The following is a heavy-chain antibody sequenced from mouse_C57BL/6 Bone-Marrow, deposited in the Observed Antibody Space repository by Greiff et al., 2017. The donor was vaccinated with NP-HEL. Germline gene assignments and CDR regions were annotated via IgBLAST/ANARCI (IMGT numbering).Heavy chain of an antibody. D-gene: IGHD1-1*01. CDR3: ARYYYGSRGWYFDV. CDR2: IAPTSGGT. CDR1: CYTFTSYW. Sequence: QVQLQQPGADLVKPGASVKLSCKASCYTFTSYWTHWVKQRPGRGLAWIGRIAPTSGGTKFNEKFTTKATLTVDKPSSTAYMQLSSRTSEDSAVYYWARYYYGSRGWYFDVWGTGTTVTVSS. V-gene: IGHV1-72*01. J-gene: IGHJ1*03.